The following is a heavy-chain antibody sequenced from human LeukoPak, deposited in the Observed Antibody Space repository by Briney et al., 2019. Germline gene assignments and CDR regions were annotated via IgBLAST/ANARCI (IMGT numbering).Heavy chain of an antibody. J-gene: IGHJ4*02. V-gene: IGHV4-30-2*01. CDR2: IYHSGST. CDR3: AREAFGKPYDFDF. D-gene: IGHD3-22*01. CDR1: GGSISSGGYS. Sequence: PSETLSLTCAVSGGSISSGGYSWSWIRQPPGKGLEWIGYIYHSGSTYYNSSLKSRRTISVDRSKNQLSLKLNSVTAADTAVYYCAREAFGKPYDFDFWGQGTLVTVSS.